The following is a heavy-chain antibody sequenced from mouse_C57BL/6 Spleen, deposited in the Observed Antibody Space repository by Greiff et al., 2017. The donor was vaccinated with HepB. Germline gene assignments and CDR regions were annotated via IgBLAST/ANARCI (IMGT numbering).Heavy chain of an antibody. J-gene: IGHJ4*01. Sequence: QVQLQQPGAELVRPGTSVKLSCKASGYTFTSYWMHWVKQRPGQGLEWIGVIDPSDSYTNYNQKFKGKATLTVDTSSSTAYMQLSSLTSEDSAVYYCARRGGVAKVDAMDYWGQGTSVTVSS. V-gene: IGHV1-59*01. CDR3: ARRGGVAKVDAMDY. D-gene: IGHD1-1*01. CDR1: GYTFTSYW. CDR2: IDPSDSYT.